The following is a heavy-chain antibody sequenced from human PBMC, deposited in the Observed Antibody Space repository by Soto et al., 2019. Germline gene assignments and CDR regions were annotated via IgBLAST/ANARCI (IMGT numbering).Heavy chain of an antibody. J-gene: IGHJ6*03. CDR3: ARLRGIAARRGLYYYMDV. CDR1: GGSISSYY. V-gene: IGHV4-59*01. D-gene: IGHD6-6*01. CDR2: IYYSGST. Sequence: SETLSLTCTVSGGSISSYYWSWIRQPPGKGLEWIGYIYYSGSTNYNPSLKSRVTISVDTSKNQFSLKLSSVTAADTAVYYCARLRGIAARRGLYYYMDVWGKGTTVTVSS.